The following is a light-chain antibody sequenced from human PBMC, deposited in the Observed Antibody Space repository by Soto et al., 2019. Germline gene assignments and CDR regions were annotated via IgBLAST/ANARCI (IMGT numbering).Light chain of an antibody. Sequence: DIRMTQSPSTLSAYVGDRVTITCRASQSINIWLAWYQQKPGRAPNLLIYKASTLESGVPSRFSGSGSGTEFTLTISSLQPDDFATYYCQQYHTYWWTFGQGTKVDI. CDR2: KAS. V-gene: IGKV1-5*03. CDR3: QQYHTYWWT. CDR1: QSINIW. J-gene: IGKJ1*01.